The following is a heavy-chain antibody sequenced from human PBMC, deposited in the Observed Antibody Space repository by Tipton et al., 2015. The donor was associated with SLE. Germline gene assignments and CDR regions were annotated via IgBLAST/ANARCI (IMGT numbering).Heavy chain of an antibody. V-gene: IGHV4-59*08. D-gene: IGHD2/OR15-2a*01. CDR3: ARSSSVRTLLWPTFAY. CDR2: IYYSGTT. J-gene: IGHJ4*02. Sequence: TLSLTCSVSGGSISHFYWSWIRQPPGKGLEWIAYIYYSGTTNYNPSLKSRVTISADTSKNHLSLKLTSVTAADTAVYFCARSSSVRTLLWPTFAYWGQGTLVTVSS. CDR1: GGSISHFY.